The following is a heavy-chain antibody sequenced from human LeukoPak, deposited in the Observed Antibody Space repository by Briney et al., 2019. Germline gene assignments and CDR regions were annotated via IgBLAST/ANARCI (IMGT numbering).Heavy chain of an antibody. CDR1: GGSFSGYY. CDR2: INHSGST. CDR3: ARAGSGYSYGHKHIYYYYYMDV. V-gene: IGHV4-34*01. J-gene: IGHJ6*03. Sequence: SETLSLTCAVYGGSFSGYYWSWIRQPPGKGLEWIGEINHSGSTNYNPSLKSRVTISVDTSKNQFSLKLSSVTAADTAVYYCARAGSGYSYGHKHIYYYYYMDVWGKGTTVTISS. D-gene: IGHD5-18*01.